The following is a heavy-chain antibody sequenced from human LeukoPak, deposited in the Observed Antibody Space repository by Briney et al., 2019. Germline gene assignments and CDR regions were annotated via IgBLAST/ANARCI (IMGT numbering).Heavy chain of an antibody. Sequence: SETLSLTCTVSGGSVSTSHYYWGWIRQPPGKGLEWIGYIYYSGRTYYNPSLRSRVTISVDTSKNEFSLKLSSVTAADTAVYYCARSWAPGYCSSTTCYNFDYWGQGTLVTVSS. CDR1: GGSVSTSHYY. CDR2: IYYSGRT. V-gene: IGHV4-39*01. D-gene: IGHD2-2*02. CDR3: ARSWAPGYCSSTTCYNFDY. J-gene: IGHJ4*02.